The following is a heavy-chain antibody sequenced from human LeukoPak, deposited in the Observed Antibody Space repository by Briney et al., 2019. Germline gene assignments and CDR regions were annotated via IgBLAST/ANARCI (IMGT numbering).Heavy chain of an antibody. J-gene: IGHJ3*01. CDR3: ARKIDYGDSADGDACDL. CDR1: LGTSSSYA. Sequence: SVKVSCKASLGTSSSYAISCVRQAPGEGGEWVGRIFPILGIANYAQKFQGRVTITADKSTSTAYMELSRLRYEETGVYYCARKIDYGDSADGDACDLWGQGTMVSVSS. D-gene: IGHD4-17*01. V-gene: IGHV1-69*04. CDR2: IFPILGIA.